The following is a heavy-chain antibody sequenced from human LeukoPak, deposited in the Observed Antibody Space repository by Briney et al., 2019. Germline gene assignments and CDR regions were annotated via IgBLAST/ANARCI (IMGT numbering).Heavy chain of an antibody. D-gene: IGHD6-6*01. CDR3: ARSDVPRSYYYYGMDV. V-gene: IGHV4-59*01. J-gene: IGHJ6*02. CDR2: IYYSGST. CDR1: GGSISSYY. Sequence: ETLSLTCTVSGGSISSYYWSWIRQPPGKGLEWIGYIYYSGSTNYNPSLKSRVTISVDTSKNQFSLKLSSVTAADTAVYYCARSDVPRSYYYYGMDVWGQGTTVTVSS.